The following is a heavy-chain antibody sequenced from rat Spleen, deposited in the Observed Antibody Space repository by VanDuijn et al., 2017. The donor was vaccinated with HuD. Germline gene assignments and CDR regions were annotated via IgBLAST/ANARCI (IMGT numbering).Heavy chain of an antibody. J-gene: IGHJ1*01. CDR3: ASRYQGYFDF. CDR2: ISYEGSST. CDR1: GFTFSDYY. Sequence: EVQLVESGGGLVQPGRSMKLSCAASGFTFSDYYMAWVRQAPKKGLEWVASISYEGSSTYYGDSVKGRFTISRDNAKSTLYLQMNSLRSEDTATYYCASRYQGYFDFWGPGTMVTVSS. V-gene: IGHV5-22*01.